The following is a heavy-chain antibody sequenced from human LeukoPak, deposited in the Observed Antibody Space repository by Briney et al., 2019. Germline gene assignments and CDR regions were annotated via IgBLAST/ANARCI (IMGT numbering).Heavy chain of an antibody. Sequence: ASVNLSCKASEYTFTGYYMHWVRQAPGQGLEWMGWINPNSGGTHYAPKFPGRVTLTRDMSIRTAYMELSGLRSDDTAVYYCARAGSIAYFDYWGQGTLVRVLS. D-gene: IGHD2/OR15-2a*01. V-gene: IGHV1-2*02. J-gene: IGHJ4*02. CDR2: INPNSGGT. CDR3: ARAGSIAYFDY. CDR1: EYTFTGYY.